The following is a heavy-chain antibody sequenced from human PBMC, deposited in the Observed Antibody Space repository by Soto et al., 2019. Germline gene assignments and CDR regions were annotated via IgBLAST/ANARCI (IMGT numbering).Heavy chain of an antibody. CDR2: ITGSGRNT. D-gene: IGHD2-8*02. V-gene: IGHV3-23*01. J-gene: IGHJ4*02. CDR1: GFTFSSYA. CDR3: ARDYWVFDY. Sequence: PGGSLRLSCAASGFTFSSYAMSWVRQAPGKGLEWVSSITGSGRNTYYADSVKGRFTISRDNSKNTLYLQMNSLRVEDTAVYYCARDYWVFDYWGQGTLVTVSS.